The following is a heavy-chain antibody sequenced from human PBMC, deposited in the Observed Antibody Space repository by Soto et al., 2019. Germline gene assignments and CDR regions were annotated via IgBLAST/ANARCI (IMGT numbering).Heavy chain of an antibody. V-gene: IGHV4-39*01. CDR3: AIRERAAGTDWWFDP. J-gene: IGHJ5*02. CDR2: IYYSGST. Sequence: SETLSLTCTVSGGSIISSSFHWGWIRQPPGKGLEWIGSIYYSGSTYCSPSLKSRVTISVDTSKNQFSLKLSSVTAADTAVYYCAIRERAAGTDWWFDPWGQGTLVT. D-gene: IGHD6-13*01. CDR1: GGSIISSSFH.